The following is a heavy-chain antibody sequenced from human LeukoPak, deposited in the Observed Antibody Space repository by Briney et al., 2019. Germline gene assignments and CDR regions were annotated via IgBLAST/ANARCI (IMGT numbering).Heavy chain of an antibody. V-gene: IGHV4-59*01. CDR2: IYYSGSI. Sequence: SETLSLTCTVSGGSISSYYWSWIRQPPGKGLEWIGYIYYSGSIHYNPSVKSRVTISVDTSKNQFSLKLSSVTAADTAVYYCARVGSYYYDSSGYSLEYNWFDPWGQGTLVTVSS. CDR3: ARVGSYYYDSSGYSLEYNWFDP. J-gene: IGHJ5*02. D-gene: IGHD3-22*01. CDR1: GGSISSYY.